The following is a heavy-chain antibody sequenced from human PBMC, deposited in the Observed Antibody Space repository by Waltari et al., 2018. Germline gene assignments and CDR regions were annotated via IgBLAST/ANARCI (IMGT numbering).Heavy chain of an antibody. CDR3: AKGKYSGSWFFDH. J-gene: IGHJ4*02. CDR2: ISSGRGKT. CDR1: EFTLSNYA. V-gene: IGHV3-23*01. D-gene: IGHD1-26*01. Sequence: EVQILESGGGLVQPGGSLRLSCEASEFTLSNYAMSWVRQAPGKGLVWVYTISSGRGKTYYTEAVKGRFNISRDNFVNTMYLQMSSLRDEDTAIYYCAKGKYSGSWFFDHWGQGTLVTVSS.